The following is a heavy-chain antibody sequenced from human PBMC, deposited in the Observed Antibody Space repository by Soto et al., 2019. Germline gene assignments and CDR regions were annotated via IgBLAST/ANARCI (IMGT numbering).Heavy chain of an antibody. CDR3: ARELKGGSYPFDY. V-gene: IGHV3-21*01. Sequence: GGSLRLSCAASGFTFSSYTMNWVRQAPGKGLEWVSSISSSSSYMYYGDSLKGRFTISRENAKTSLYLQMNSLRAEDTAVYYCARELKGGSYPFDYRRQGTLVTVAS. CDR1: GFTFSSYT. CDR2: ISSSSSYM. J-gene: IGHJ4*02. D-gene: IGHD1-26*01.